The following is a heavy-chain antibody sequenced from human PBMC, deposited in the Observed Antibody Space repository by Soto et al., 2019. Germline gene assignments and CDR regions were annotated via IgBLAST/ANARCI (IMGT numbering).Heavy chain of an antibody. V-gene: IGHV4-59*01. CDR1: GGSISSYY. CDR2: IYYSGST. D-gene: IGHD3-22*01. CDR3: ARALRYYYDSSGSIDAFDI. J-gene: IGHJ3*02. Sequence: SETLSLTCTVSGGSISSYYWSWIRQPPGKGLEWIGYIYYSGSTNYNPSLKSRVTISVDTSKNQFSLKLSSVTAADTAVYYCARALRYYYDSSGSIDAFDIWGQGTMVTVSS.